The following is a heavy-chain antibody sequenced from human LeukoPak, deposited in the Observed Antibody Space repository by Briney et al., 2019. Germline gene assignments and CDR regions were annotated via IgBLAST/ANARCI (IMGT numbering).Heavy chain of an antibody. J-gene: IGHJ4*02. CDR2: IFYSGST. CDR1: GGSMSDYY. V-gene: IGHV4-59*01. Sequence: PSETLSLTCTVSGGSMSDYYWSWLRQPPGKGLEWIGFIFYSGSTNYNSSLKSRASISVDTYKNQFSLTLRSVTAADTAVYYCARVDCLSASCPADYWGQGTLVLVSS. CDR3: ARVDCLSASCPADY. D-gene: IGHD2-2*01.